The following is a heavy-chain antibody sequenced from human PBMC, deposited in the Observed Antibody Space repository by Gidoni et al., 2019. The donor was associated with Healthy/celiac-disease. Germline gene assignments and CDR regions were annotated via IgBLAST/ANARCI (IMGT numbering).Heavy chain of an antibody. CDR1: GFTFRADA. D-gene: IGHD5-12*01. V-gene: IGHV3-23*01. Sequence: EVQLFESGGGLVQPGGSLTPSCAAPGFTFRADAMSWVRQAPGKGLEGVSAISGSGGSTYYADSVKGRFTISRDNSKNTLYLQMNSLRAEDTAVYYCAKWGYSGYDQVYYFDYWGQGTLVTVSS. CDR3: AKWGYSGYDQVYYFDY. CDR2: ISGSGGST. J-gene: IGHJ4*02.